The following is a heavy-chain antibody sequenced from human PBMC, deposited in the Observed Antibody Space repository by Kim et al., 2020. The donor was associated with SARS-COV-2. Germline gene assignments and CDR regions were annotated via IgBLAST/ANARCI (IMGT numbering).Heavy chain of an antibody. V-gene: IGHV3-74*01. CDR1: GFTFSSYW. Sequence: GGSLRLSCAASGFTFSSYWMHWVRQAPGKGLVWVSRINSDGSSTSYADSVKGRFTISRDNAKNTLYLQMNSLRAEDTAVYYCARDRIAVAGTNYYYGMDVWGQGTTVTVSS. CDR3: ARDRIAVAGTNYYYGMDV. CDR2: INSDGSST. J-gene: IGHJ6*02. D-gene: IGHD6-19*01.